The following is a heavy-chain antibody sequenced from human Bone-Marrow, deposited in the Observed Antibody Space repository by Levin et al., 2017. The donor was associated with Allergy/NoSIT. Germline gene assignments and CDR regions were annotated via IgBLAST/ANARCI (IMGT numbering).Heavy chain of an antibody. D-gene: IGHD2-15*01. CDR3: ARHRGTRVGGGSCYLERYYGMDV. CDR1: GYSFTSYW. V-gene: IGHV5-51*01. J-gene: IGHJ6*02. Sequence: KVSCKGSGYSFTSYWIGWVRQMPGKGLEWMGIIYPGDSDTRYSPSFQGQVTISADKSISTAYLQWSSLKASDTAMYYCARHRGTRVGGGSCYLERYYGMDVWGQGTTVTVSS. CDR2: IYPGDSDT.